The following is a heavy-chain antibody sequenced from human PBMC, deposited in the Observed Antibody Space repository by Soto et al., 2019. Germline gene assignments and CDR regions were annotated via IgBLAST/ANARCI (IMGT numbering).Heavy chain of an antibody. J-gene: IGHJ6*03. V-gene: IGHV3-30*18. CDR3: AKIALQLWHFDYYYMDV. CDR2: ISYDGSNK. D-gene: IGHD5-18*01. CDR1: GFTFSSYG. Sequence: GGSLRLSCAASGFTFSSYGMHWVRQAPGKGLEWVAVISYDGSNKYYADSVKGRFTISRDNSKNTLYLQMNSLRAEDTAVYYCAKIALQLWHFDYYYMDVWGKGTTVTVSS.